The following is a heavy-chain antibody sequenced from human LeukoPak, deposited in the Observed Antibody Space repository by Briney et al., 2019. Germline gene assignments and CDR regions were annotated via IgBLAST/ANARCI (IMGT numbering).Heavy chain of an antibody. D-gene: IGHD2-15*01. Sequence: GGSLRLSCAASGFTFSSYAMHWVRQAPGKGLEWVAVISYDGSNKYYADSVKGRFTISRDNSKNTLYLQMNSLRAEDTAVYYCARDRYCSGGSCYADAFDIWGQGTMVTVSS. CDR3: ARDRYCSGGSCYADAFDI. V-gene: IGHV3-30*04. CDR1: GFTFSSYA. J-gene: IGHJ3*02. CDR2: ISYDGSNK.